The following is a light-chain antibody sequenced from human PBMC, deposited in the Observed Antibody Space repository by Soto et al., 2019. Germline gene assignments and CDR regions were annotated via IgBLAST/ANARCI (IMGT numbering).Light chain of an antibody. V-gene: IGLV2-18*01. CDR1: SSDVGSSNR. Sequence: QSALTQPPSVSGSPGQSVTISCTGTSSDVGSSNRVSWYQQPPGTAPKLMIYEVSNRPSGVPDRFSGSKSGNTASLTISGLQAEDEADYYCSLYTSSSLYVFGTGTKVTVL. J-gene: IGLJ1*01. CDR2: EVS. CDR3: SLYTSSSLYV.